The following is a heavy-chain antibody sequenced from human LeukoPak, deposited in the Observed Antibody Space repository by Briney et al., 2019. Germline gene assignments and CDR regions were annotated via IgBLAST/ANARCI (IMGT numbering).Heavy chain of an antibody. D-gene: IGHD3-22*01. CDR1: GFTFGDYA. V-gene: IGHV3-20*04. CDR2: INWNGVST. Sequence: GGSLRLSCTASGFTFGDYAMSWFRQAPGKGLEWVSGINWNGVSTGYVDSVKGRFTISRDNAKNSLYLQMNSLRAEDTALYYCARDILYDSSGYYLDYWGQGTLVTVSS. CDR3: ARDILYDSSGYYLDY. J-gene: IGHJ4*02.